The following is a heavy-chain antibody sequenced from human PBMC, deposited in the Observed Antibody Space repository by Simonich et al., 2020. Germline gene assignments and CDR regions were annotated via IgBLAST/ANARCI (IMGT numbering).Heavy chain of an antibody. CDR3: ARHYYGDYYFDY. J-gene: IGHJ4*02. CDR2: ISRSGSTI. CDR1: GFTLVSYE. Sequence: EVQLVESGGGLVQPGGSLRLSCAASGFTLVSYEMNWVRQAPGKGLEWVSYISRSGSTIYYADSVKGRFTISRDNAKNSLYLQMNSLRAEDTAVYYCARHYYGDYYFDYWGQGTLVTVSS. D-gene: IGHD4-17*01. V-gene: IGHV3-48*03.